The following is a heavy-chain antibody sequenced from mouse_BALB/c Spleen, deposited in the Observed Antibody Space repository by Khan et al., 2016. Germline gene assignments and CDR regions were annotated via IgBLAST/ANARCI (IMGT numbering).Heavy chain of an antibody. CDR1: DYSITSDYT. D-gene: IGHD2-12*01. CDR2: IAYSGST. V-gene: IGHV3-2*02. J-gene: IGHJ3*01. CDR3: AERPYYTTGFAY. Sequence: EVQLVESGPGLVKPSQSLSLTCTVTDYSITSDYTWNWIRQFPGNKLEWMGYIAYSGSTNYNPSLKSRISITRDTSKNQFFLQLSSVTTEDTATXYCAERPYYTTGFAYWGQGTLATVSA.